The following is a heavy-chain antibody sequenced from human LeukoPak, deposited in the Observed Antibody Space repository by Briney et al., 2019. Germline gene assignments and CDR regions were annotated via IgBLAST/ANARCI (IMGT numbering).Heavy chain of an antibody. V-gene: IGHV1-18*01. CDR2: ISAYNGNT. CDR1: GYTFTSYG. Sequence: ASVKVSCEVSGYTFTSYGISWVRRAPGQGLEWMGWISAYNGNTHYAQKLKGRVTMTTDTSPSTAYMELRSLRSDDTAVYYCARPKRRDYSSSSHAFEIWGQGTMVTV. J-gene: IGHJ3*02. D-gene: IGHD6-6*01. CDR3: ARPKRRDYSSSSHAFEI.